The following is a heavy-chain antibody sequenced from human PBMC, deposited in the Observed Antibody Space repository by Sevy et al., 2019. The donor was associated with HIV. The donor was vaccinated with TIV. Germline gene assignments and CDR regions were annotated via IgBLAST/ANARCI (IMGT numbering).Heavy chain of an antibody. V-gene: IGHV3-33*01. D-gene: IGHD3-10*01. CDR3: ARQRGRQRESITMVRGVIISYDAFDI. CDR1: GLTFSSYG. J-gene: IGHJ3*02. Sequence: GGSLRLSCAASGLTFSSYGMHWVRQAPGKRLEWVAVIWYDGSNKYYADSVKGRFTISRDNSKNTLYLQMNSLRAEDTAVYYCARQRGRQRESITMVRGVIISYDAFDIWGQGTMVTVSS. CDR2: IWYDGSNK.